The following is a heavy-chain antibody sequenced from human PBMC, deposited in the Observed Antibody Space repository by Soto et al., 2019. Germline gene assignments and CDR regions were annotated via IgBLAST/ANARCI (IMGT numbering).Heavy chain of an antibody. V-gene: IGHV5-10-1*01. CDR1: GYSFTNYL. CDR2: IDPSEYYN. J-gene: IGHJ4*02. CDR3: ARGALYRDTTGYVDF. Sequence: PGEALKISFKASGYSFTNYLISLRRPLPGKGLELGWRIDPSEYYNTSSSSFQGHVSISVDRYINTDYLQWGSMGAQDTAIYYSARGALYRDTTGYVDFWGQGTLVTVSS. D-gene: IGHD3-16*01.